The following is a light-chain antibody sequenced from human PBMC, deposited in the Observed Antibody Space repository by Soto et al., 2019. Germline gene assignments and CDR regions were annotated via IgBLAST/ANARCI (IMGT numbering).Light chain of an antibody. CDR1: QNIISN. V-gene: IGKV3-20*01. J-gene: IGKJ1*01. Sequence: SPGERATLSCRASQNIISNLAWYQQKPGQSPRLLIYGAFTRATGIPDRFSGSGSGTDFTLNISRMEPEDFKVYYWQKCRTFGQRTKVDNK. CDR2: GAF. CDR3: QKCRT.